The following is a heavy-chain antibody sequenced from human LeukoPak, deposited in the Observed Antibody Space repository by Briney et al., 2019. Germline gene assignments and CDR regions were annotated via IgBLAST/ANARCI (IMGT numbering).Heavy chain of an antibody. CDR2: ISWNSGSI. Sequence: PGRSLRLTCAASGFTFDDYAMHWVRQAPGKGLEWVSGISWNSGSIGYADSVKGRFTISRDNAKNSLYLQMNSLRAEDMALYYCAKDINSHIMGASGFDYWGQGTLVTVSS. J-gene: IGHJ4*02. CDR1: GFTFDDYA. CDR3: AKDINSHIMGASGFDY. V-gene: IGHV3-9*03. D-gene: IGHD1-26*01.